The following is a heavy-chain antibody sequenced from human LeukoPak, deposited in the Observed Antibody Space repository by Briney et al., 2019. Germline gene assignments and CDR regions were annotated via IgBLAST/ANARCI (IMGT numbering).Heavy chain of an antibody. Sequence: SETLSLTCSVFGYSISNDYYWAWIRQPPGEGLEWIGNIYHTGGIDYSPSLKSRVTISVDTSKNQFSLKLSSVTAADTAVYYCAREWGRRAAGTRYYYYYYMDVWGKGTTVTVSS. J-gene: IGHJ6*03. V-gene: IGHV4-38-2*02. D-gene: IGHD6-13*01. CDR1: GYSISNDYY. CDR3: AREWGRRAAGTRYYYYYYMDV. CDR2: IYHTGGI.